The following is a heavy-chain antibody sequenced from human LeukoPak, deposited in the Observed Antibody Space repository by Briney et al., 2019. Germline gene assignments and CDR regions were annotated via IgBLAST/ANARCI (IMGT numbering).Heavy chain of an antibody. CDR1: GGSISSGGYY. V-gene: IGHV4-31*11. CDR2: IYYSGST. Sequence: KPSGTLSLTCAVSGGSISSGGYYWSWIRQHPGKGLEWIGYIYYSGSTYYNPSLKSRVTISVDTSKNQFSLKLSSVTAADTAVYYCARAGFWSDPLDYWGQGTLVTVSS. CDR3: ARAGFWSDPLDY. J-gene: IGHJ4*02. D-gene: IGHD3-3*01.